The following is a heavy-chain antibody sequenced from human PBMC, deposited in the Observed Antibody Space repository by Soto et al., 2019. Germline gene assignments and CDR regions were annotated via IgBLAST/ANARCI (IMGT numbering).Heavy chain of an antibody. V-gene: IGHV4-59*01. J-gene: IGHJ2*01. CDR3: ARSPAGKSVSGGYFDL. CDR1: GGSISSYY. D-gene: IGHD2-8*01. CDR2: IYYSGST. Sequence: QVQLQESGPGLVKPSETLSLTCTVSGGSISSYYWSWIRQPPGKGLEWIGYIYYSGSTNYNPSLKSRVTISVDTSKNHFSLKLSSVTAADTAVYYCARSPAGKSVSGGYFDLWGRGTLVTVSS.